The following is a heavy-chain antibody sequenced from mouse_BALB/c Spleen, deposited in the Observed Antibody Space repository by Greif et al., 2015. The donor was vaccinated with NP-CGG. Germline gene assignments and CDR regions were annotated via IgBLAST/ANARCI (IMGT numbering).Heavy chain of an antibody. CDR2: ISSGGST. Sequence: DVKLVESGGGLVKPGGSLKLSCAASGFTFSSYAMSWVRQTPEKRLEWVASISSGGSTYYPDSVKGRFTIPRDNARNILYLQMSSLRSEDTAMYYCARGRGYYGSSFAYWGQGTLVTVSA. CDR3: ARGRGYYGSSFAY. J-gene: IGHJ3*01. V-gene: IGHV5-6-5*01. CDR1: GFTFSSYA. D-gene: IGHD1-1*01.